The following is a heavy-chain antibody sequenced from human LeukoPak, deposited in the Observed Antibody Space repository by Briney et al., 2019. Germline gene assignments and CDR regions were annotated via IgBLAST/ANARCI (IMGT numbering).Heavy chain of an antibody. CDR3: ARGRRGIAVARTNLNNWFDP. CDR2: IRYDGSDK. J-gene: IGHJ5*02. V-gene: IGHV3-30*02. D-gene: IGHD6-19*01. CDR1: GFIFSNYA. Sequence: PGGSLRLSCAASGFIFSNYAMHWVRQAPGKGLEWVAFIRYDGSDKYYADSVKGRFTVSRDNSKNTLYLQMNSLRAEDTAVYYCARGRRGIAVARTNLNNWFDPWGQGTLVTVSS.